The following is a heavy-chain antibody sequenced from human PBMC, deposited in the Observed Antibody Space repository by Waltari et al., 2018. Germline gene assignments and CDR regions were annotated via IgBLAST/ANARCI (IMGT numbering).Heavy chain of an antibody. V-gene: IGHV5-51*01. CDR3: ARRGRGEEGRWFDP. D-gene: IGHD2-15*01. J-gene: IGHJ5*02. CDR1: GYTFSSQS. CDR2: IYPGGSDT. Sequence: EVQLEQSGAEVKEPGASLKISCQGSGYTFSSQSIAWVCQMPGQGLEWMGIIYPGGSDTRYSPSFQGQVTISADKSNSTAYLQWRSLKASVTGIYYCARRGRGEEGRWFDPWGQGTMVTVSS.